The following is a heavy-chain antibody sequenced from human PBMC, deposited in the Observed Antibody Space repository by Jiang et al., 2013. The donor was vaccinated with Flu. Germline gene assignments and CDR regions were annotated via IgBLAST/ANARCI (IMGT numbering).Heavy chain of an antibody. CDR2: IYWDDDK. Sequence: KPTQTLTLTCTFSGFTLNTGGKGVAWIRQPPGKALEWLTLIYWDDDKRYSPSLKSRLSITKDTSKNQVILTMTNMDPVDTATYYCAHNSIPEVGYGLDVWGQGTTVTVSS. V-gene: IGHV2-5*02. CDR1: GFTLNTGGKG. D-gene: IGHD2-2*01. J-gene: IGHJ6*02. CDR3: AHNSIPEVGYGLDV.